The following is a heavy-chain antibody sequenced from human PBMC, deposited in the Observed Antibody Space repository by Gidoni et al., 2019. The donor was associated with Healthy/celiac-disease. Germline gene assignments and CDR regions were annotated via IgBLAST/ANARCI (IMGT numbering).Heavy chain of an antibody. J-gene: IGHJ6*02. CDR3: ATIGDGSGRAYYYYYYGMDV. CDR2: FDPEDGET. Sequence: QVQLVQSGAEVKKPGASVKVSCKVSGYTLTELSMHWVRQAPGKGLEWMGGFDPEDGETIYAQKFQGRVTMTEDTSTDTAYMELSSLRSEDTAVYYCATIGDGSGRAYYYYYYGMDVWGQGTTVTVSS. CDR1: GYTLTELS. V-gene: IGHV1-24*01. D-gene: IGHD3-10*01.